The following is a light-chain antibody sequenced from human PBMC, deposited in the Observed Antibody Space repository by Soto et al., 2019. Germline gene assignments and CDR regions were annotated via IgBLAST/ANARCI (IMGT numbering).Light chain of an antibody. CDR2: DVN. CDR1: SSDVGAYIF. CDR3: CSYPGSHTWV. J-gene: IGLJ3*02. V-gene: IGLV2-8*01. Sequence: QSALTQPPSASGSPGQSVTISCTGTSSDVGAYIFVSWYQQHPGKAPKLMVYDVNRRPPGVPDRFFGSKSGNTASLTVSGLQAEDEADYYCCSYPGSHTWVFGGGTKLTVL.